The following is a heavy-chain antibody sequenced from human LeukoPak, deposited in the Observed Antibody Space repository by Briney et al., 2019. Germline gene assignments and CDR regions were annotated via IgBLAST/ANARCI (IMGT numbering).Heavy chain of an antibody. CDR1: GFTFSSYG. Sequence: GRSLRLSCAASGFTFSSYGMHWVRQAPGKGLEWVAVISYDGSNKYYADSVKGRFTISRDNSKNTLYLQMNSQRAEDTAVYYCAKDASRYYDILTGYHDYWGQGTLVTVSS. CDR2: ISYDGSNK. CDR3: AKDASRYYDILTGYHDY. V-gene: IGHV3-30*18. J-gene: IGHJ4*02. D-gene: IGHD3-9*01.